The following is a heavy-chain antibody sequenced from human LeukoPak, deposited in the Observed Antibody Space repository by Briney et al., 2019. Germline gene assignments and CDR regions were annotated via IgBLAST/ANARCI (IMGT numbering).Heavy chain of an antibody. J-gene: IGHJ4*02. CDR3: ASSAGIAAALSFDY. D-gene: IGHD6-13*01. CDR2: IYTSGST. CDR1: GGSISSYY. Sequence: KPSETLSLTCTVSGGSISSYYWSWIRQPAGKGLEWIGRIYTSGSTNYNPSLKSRVTMSVDTSKNQCSLKLSSVTAADTAVYYCASSAGIAAALSFDYWGQGTLVTVSS. V-gene: IGHV4-4*07.